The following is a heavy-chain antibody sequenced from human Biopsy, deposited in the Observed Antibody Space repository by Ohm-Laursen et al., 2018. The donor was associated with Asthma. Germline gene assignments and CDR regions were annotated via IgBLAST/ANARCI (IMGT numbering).Heavy chain of an antibody. CDR1: GYSLTDLS. D-gene: IGHD4-17*01. J-gene: IGHJ4*02. Sequence: SVKVSCKFSGYSLTDLSMHWVRQAPGQGLEWMGGHDHDEGGTVNARRFQGRVTMTEDTSTDTAYMELSSLSSDDTAVYYCASDFPKDYVRYNFQFWGQGTLVTVSS. V-gene: IGHV1-24*01. CDR2: HDHDEGGT. CDR3: ASDFPKDYVRYNFQF.